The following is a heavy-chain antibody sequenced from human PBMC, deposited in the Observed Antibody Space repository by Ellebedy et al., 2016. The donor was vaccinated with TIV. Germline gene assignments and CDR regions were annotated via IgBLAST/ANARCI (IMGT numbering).Heavy chain of an antibody. D-gene: IGHD3-22*01. CDR1: GFTFSAHW. CDR3: ARGYYDNSGYRHFDY. J-gene: IGHJ4*02. V-gene: IGHV3-7*01. Sequence: GESLKISXAASGFTFSAHWMTWVRQAPGKGLEWVANIKEDGSEIFYVGSVKGRFTISRDNAKNSLYLQMNSLRAEDTAIYYCARGYYDNSGYRHFDYWGQGTLVTVSS. CDR2: IKEDGSEI.